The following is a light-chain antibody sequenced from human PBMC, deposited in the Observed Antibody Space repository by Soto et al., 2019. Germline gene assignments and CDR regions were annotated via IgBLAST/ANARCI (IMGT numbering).Light chain of an antibody. J-gene: IGLJ2*01. CDR1: SSDVGSYNL. CDR3: CSYAGSNTYVV. Sequence: QSALTQPASVSGSPGQSITISCTGTSSDVGSYNLVSWYQQHPGKAPKLMMYEGSKRPSGVSNRFSGSKSGSTASLTISGLQAEDDADYYCCSYAGSNTYVVFGGGTKVTVL. CDR2: EGS. V-gene: IGLV2-23*01.